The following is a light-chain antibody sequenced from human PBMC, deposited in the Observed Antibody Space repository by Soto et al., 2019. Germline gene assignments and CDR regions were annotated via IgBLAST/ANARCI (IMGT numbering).Light chain of an antibody. CDR2: TAA. CDR3: QQSNSLPPT. V-gene: IGKV1-39*01. CDR1: QSISSN. Sequence: DIQMTQSPSSLSASVGDRVTITCRASQSISSNLNWYQQKPGKAPKLLIYTAASLQSGVPSRFSGSGSGTDFTLPIASLQLEDFATYYCQQSNSLPPTFGQGTKVDIK. J-gene: IGKJ1*01.